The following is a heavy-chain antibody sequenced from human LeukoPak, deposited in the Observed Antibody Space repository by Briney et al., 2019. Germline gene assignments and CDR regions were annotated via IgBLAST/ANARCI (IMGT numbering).Heavy chain of an antibody. V-gene: IGHV3-7*01. CDR1: GFTFNSYW. J-gene: IGHJ4*02. CDR3: GRGGSIVVIVAETYGFDY. D-gene: IGHD6-13*01. CDR2: IKKDGSEK. Sequence: PGGSLRLSCAASGFTFNSYWMSWVREAPGEGLGWVASIKKDGSEKKSVDSVRGRFTFSRDNAKNSLDLQMNSLRAEDTAVYYCGRGGSIVVIVAETYGFDYWGQGTRVTVSS.